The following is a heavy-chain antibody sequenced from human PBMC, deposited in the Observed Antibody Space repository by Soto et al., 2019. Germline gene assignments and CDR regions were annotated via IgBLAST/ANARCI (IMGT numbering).Heavy chain of an antibody. CDR1: GFTFSSYA. J-gene: IGHJ4*02. D-gene: IGHD5-12*01. CDR3: ARTSGYAFDY. CDR2: ISSNGGST. Sequence: GGSLRLSCAASGFTFSSYAMHWVRQAPGKGLEYVSVISSNGGSTDYANSVKGRFTISRDNSKNTLYLQMGSLRAEDMAVYYCARTSGYAFDYWGRGTLVTVSS. V-gene: IGHV3-64*01.